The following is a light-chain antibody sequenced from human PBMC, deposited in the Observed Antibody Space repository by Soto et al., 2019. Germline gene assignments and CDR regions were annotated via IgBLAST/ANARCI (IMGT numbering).Light chain of an antibody. J-gene: IGLJ2*01. CDR2: EVS. CDR3: SSYAGSNNVV. V-gene: IGLV2-8*01. CDR1: SSDVGGYNY. Sequence: SVLTQPPSASGSPGQSVTISCTGTSSDVGGYNYVSWYQQHPGKAPKLILYEVSKRPSGVPDRFSGSKSGNTASLTVSGLQAEDEADYYCSSYAGSNNVVFGGGTKLTVL.